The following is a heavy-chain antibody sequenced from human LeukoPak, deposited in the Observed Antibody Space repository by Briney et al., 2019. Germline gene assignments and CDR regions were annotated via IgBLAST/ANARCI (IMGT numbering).Heavy chain of an antibody. J-gene: IGHJ4*02. CDR1: GYSISSGYY. Sequence: KTSETLSLTCAVSGYSISSGYYWGWIRQPPGKGLEWIGSIYHSGSTYYNPSLKSRVTISVDTSKNQFSLKLSSVTAADTAVYYCARHKTPVPAAIRGGYFDYWGQGTLVTVSS. CDR3: ARHKTPVPAAIRGGYFDY. D-gene: IGHD2-2*02. V-gene: IGHV4-38-2*01. CDR2: IYHSGST.